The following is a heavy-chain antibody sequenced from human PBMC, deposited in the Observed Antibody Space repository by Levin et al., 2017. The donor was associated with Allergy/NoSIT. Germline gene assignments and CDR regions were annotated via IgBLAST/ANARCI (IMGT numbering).Heavy chain of an antibody. J-gene: IGHJ4*02. CDR2: ISSSGSTI. CDR1: GFTFSDYY. V-gene: IGHV3-11*01. D-gene: IGHD6-13*01. CDR3: ARDRYSSSWYDY. Sequence: LSLTCAASGFTFSDYYMSWIRQAPGKGLEWVSYISSSGSTIYYADSVKGRFTISRDNAKNSLYLQMNSLRAEDTAVYYCARDRYSSSWYDYWGQGTLVTVSS.